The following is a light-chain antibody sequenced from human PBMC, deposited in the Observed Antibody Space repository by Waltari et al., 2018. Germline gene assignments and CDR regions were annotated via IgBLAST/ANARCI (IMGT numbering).Light chain of an antibody. Sequence: DIQMTQSPSSLSASVGDRVTITCQASQDISNSLNWYQQKPGRAPKLLIFDASNLETGVPLRFSERRSGTDCSFTISSLQTEDIATYYCQQYDNVPRLTIGGGTMVEIK. CDR2: DAS. CDR1: QDISNS. V-gene: IGKV1-33*01. J-gene: IGKJ4*01. CDR3: QQYDNVPRLT.